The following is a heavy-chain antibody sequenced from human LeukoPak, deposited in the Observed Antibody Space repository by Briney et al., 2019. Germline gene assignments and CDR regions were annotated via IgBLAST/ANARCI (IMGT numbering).Heavy chain of an antibody. D-gene: IGHD3-10*01. Sequence: SEALSLTCTVSGGSISSSSYYWGWIRQPPGKGLEWIGSIYYSGSTYYNPSLKSRVTISVDTSKNQFSLKLSSVTAADTAVYYCARLPHTTITMVRGVWYYFDYWGQGTLVTVSS. V-gene: IGHV4-39*01. CDR1: GGSISSSSYY. CDR3: ARLPHTTITMVRGVWYYFDY. CDR2: IYYSGST. J-gene: IGHJ4*02.